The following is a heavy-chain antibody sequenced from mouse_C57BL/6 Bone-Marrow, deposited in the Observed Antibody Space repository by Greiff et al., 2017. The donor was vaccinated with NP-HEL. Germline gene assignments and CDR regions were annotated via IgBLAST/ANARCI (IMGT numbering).Heavy chain of an antibody. Sequence: VQLQQSGPELVKPGASVKISCKASGYSFTGYYMNWVKQSPEKSLEWIGEINPSTGGTTYNQKFKAKATLTVDKSSSTAYMQLKSLTSDDSAVYYCASPYSNSWFAYWGQGTLVTVSA. CDR2: INPSTGGT. CDR1: GYSFTGYY. D-gene: IGHD2-5*01. V-gene: IGHV1-42*01. CDR3: ASPYSNSWFAY. J-gene: IGHJ3*01.